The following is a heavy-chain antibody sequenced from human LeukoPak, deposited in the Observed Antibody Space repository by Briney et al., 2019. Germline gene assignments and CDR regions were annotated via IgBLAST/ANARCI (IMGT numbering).Heavy chain of an antibody. CDR3: VTRTCDSSSCYRRFDY. CDR1: GYSFTGNY. J-gene: IGHJ4*02. V-gene: IGHV1-2*02. D-gene: IGHD3-22*01. CDR2: INPNTGGT. Sequence: ASVRVSCKASGYSFTGNYIHWVRQAPGQGFEWMGWINPNTGGTNYAQKFQGRVTMTRNTSISTAYMELSSLRSEDTAVYYCVTRTCDSSSCYRRFDYWGQGTLITVSS.